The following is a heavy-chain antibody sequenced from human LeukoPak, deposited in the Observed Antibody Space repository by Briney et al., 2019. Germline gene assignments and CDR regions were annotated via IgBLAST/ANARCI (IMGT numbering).Heavy chain of an antibody. Sequence: SETLSLTCTVSGGSISSYYWSWIRQPPGKGLEWIGYIYYSGSTYYNPSLKSRVTISVDTSKNQFSLKLSSVTAADTAVYYCARRRDGYNFGGHDYWGQGTLVTVSS. CDR2: IYYSGST. CDR1: GGSISSYY. D-gene: IGHD5-24*01. J-gene: IGHJ4*02. V-gene: IGHV4-59*12. CDR3: ARRRDGYNFGGHDY.